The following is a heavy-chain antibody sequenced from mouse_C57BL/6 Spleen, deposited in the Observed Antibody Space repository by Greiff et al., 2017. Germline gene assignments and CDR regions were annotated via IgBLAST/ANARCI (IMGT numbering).Heavy chain of an antibody. CDR2: IDPENGDT. V-gene: IGHV14-4*01. Sequence: EVKLMESGAELVRPGASVKLSCTASGFNIKDDYMHWVKQRPEQGLEWIGWIDPENGDTEYASKFQGKATITADTSSNTAYLQLSSLTSEDTAVYYCTIYYGNSPWFAYWGQGTLVTVSA. J-gene: IGHJ3*01. D-gene: IGHD2-1*01. CDR1: GFNIKDDY. CDR3: TIYYGNSPWFAY.